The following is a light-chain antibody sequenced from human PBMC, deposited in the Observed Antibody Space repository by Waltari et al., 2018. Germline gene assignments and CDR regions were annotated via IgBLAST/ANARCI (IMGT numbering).Light chain of an antibody. CDR2: NND. Sequence: QSVVTQPPSASGTAGQQVTISCSGRPSNIGGNYVYWYQQLQGAAPKLLIYNNDQRPSGVPDRFSASKSGTSASLAISGLRSEDEADYYCVAWDDTLRGRVFGGGTKLTVL. J-gene: IGLJ3*02. V-gene: IGLV1-47*01. CDR3: VAWDDTLRGRV. CDR1: PSNIGGNY.